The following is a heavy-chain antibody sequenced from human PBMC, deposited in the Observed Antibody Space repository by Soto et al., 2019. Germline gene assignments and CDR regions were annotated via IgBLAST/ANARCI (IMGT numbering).Heavy chain of an antibody. CDR2: IYYSGST. J-gene: IGHJ4*02. Sequence: SETLSLTCTVSGGSISSYYWSWIRQPPGKGLEWIGYIYYSGSTNYNPSLKSRVTISVDTSKNQFSLKLSSVTAADTAVYYCARDPAEGVFDYCGQGTLVTVSS. CDR1: GGSISSYY. V-gene: IGHV4-59*01. CDR3: ARDPAEGVFDY.